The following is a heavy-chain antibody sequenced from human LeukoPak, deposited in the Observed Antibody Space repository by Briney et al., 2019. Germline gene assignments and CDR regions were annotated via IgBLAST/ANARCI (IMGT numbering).Heavy chain of an antibody. V-gene: IGHV5-51*01. CDR2: IYPGDSDT. Sequence: GESLKISCKGSGYSFTSYWIGWVRHMPGKGLELMGIIYPGDSDTRYSPSFQGQVTISADNSISTAYLQWSSLKASDTAMYYCARLKWFGELSWFDPWGQGTLVSVSS. J-gene: IGHJ5*02. CDR3: ARLKWFGELSWFDP. D-gene: IGHD3-10*01. CDR1: GYSFTSYW.